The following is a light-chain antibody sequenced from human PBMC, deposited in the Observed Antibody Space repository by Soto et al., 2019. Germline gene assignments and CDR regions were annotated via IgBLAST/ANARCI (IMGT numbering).Light chain of an antibody. J-gene: IGKJ5*01. CDR2: GPS. CDR3: QQYGSSPPIT. CDR1: QRVTSNS. V-gene: IGKV3-20*01. Sequence: EIVLTQSPGTLSLSPGERATLSCRASQRVTSNSLAWYQQKSGQAPRHGFYGPSYRATGIPDSFSGSGSGTELTITLRRLEPEDFSLYCGQQYGSSPPITIGQGTRLEIK.